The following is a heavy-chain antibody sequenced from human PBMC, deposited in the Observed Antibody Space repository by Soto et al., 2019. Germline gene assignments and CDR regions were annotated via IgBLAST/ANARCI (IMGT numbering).Heavy chain of an antibody. CDR1: GGSINSSRYY. V-gene: IGHV4-39*01. D-gene: IGHD3-16*01. Sequence: QLQLQESGPGLVKPSETLSLTCTVSGGSINSSRYYWGWIRQSPGKGLEWIASVYYRGNTYDNPSLKSRVTISVDMSKTQFSLKLSSVTAADTALYYCARHVGFGDPSYSDPWGQGTLVIVSS. J-gene: IGHJ5*02. CDR2: VYYRGNT. CDR3: ARHVGFGDPSYSDP.